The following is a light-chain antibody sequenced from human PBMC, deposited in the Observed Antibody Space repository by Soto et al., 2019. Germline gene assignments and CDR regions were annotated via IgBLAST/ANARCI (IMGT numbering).Light chain of an antibody. V-gene: IGLV2-8*01. CDR3: SSFGGTFYF. CDR1: SSDVGGYKY. J-gene: IGLJ1*01. Sequence: QSVLTQPPSASGSPGQSVTISCTGTSSDVGGYKYVSWYQQHPGKAPKIVIYEVSKRPSGVPDRFSGSKSGNTASLTVSGLQAEDEADYYCSSFGGTFYFFGTGTKLTVL. CDR2: EVS.